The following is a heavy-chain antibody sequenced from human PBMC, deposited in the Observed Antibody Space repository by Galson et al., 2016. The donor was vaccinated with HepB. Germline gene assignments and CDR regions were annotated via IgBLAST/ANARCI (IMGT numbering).Heavy chain of an antibody. CDR3: ARVRGVTAVAY. J-gene: IGHJ4*02. D-gene: IGHD5-18*01. CDR2: INPSDDST. Sequence: SVKVSCKASGDTFTSHYMHWVRQAPGQGLEWMGTINPSDDSTNYAQKFQGRVTVTRDTSTSTVYMELGRLRAEDTAVYYCARVRGVTAVAYWGQGTLVTVSS. V-gene: IGHV1-46*01. CDR1: GDTFTSHY.